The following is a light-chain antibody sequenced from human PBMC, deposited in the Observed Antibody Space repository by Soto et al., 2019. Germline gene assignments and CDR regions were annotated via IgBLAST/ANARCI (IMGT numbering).Light chain of an antibody. J-gene: IGKJ1*01. Sequence: DIQMTQSPSTLSASVGDRVTITYRASQSISSWLAWYQQKPGKAPKLLIYDASSLESGVPSRFSGSGSGTEFTLTISSLQPDDFATYYCQQYNSYSPLTFGQGTKVDIK. CDR1: QSISSW. CDR2: DAS. V-gene: IGKV1-5*01. CDR3: QQYNSYSPLT.